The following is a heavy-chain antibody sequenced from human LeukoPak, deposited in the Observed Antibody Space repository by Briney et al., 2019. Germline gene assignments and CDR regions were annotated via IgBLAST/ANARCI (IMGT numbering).Heavy chain of an antibody. Sequence: PSETLSLTCAVYGGSFSGYYWSWIRQPPGKGLEWIGEINHSGSTNYNPSLKSRVTISVDTSKNQFSPKLSSVTAADTAVYYCARRKSYCSGGSCYFDYWGQGTLVTVSS. CDR2: INHSGST. D-gene: IGHD2-15*01. J-gene: IGHJ4*02. V-gene: IGHV4-34*01. CDR3: ARRKSYCSGGSCYFDY. CDR1: GGSFSGYY.